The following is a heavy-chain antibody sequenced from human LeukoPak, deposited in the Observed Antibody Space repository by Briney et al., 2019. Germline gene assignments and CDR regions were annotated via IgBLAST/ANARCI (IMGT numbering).Heavy chain of an antibody. CDR1: GGSVSSGSYY. D-gene: IGHD3-10*01. Sequence: SETLSLTCTVSGGSVSSGSYYCSWIRQPPGKGLEWIGYIYYSGSTNYNPSLKSRVTISVDTSKNQFSLKLSSVTAADTAVYYCASGSGSYFGGAYYYYGMDVWGQGTTVTVSS. CDR3: ASGSGSYFGGAYYYYGMDV. J-gene: IGHJ6*02. CDR2: IYYSGST. V-gene: IGHV4-61*01.